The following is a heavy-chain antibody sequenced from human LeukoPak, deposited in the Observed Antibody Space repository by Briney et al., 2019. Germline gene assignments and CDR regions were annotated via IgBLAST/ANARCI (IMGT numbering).Heavy chain of an antibody. D-gene: IGHD2-15*01. J-gene: IGHJ4*02. Sequence: PGGSLRLSCAASGFAFSNYAMSWVRQAPGKGLEWVSGIIGSGGSTFYADSVKGRFTISRDNSKNTLYLQMNSLRAEDTAVYYCARLGCCRCSFYQFDCWGQGTLVTVSS. V-gene: IGHV3-23*01. CDR3: ARLGCCRCSFYQFDC. CDR2: IIGSGGST. CDR1: GFAFSNYA.